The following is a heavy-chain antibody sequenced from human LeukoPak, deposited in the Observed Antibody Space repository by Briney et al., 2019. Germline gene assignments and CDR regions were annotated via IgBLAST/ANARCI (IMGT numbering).Heavy chain of an antibody. V-gene: IGHV3-30*18. CDR2: ISYDGSNK. J-gene: IGHJ4*02. D-gene: IGHD2-8*01. Sequence: TGGSLRLSCAASGFTFSSSAMSWVRQAPGKGLEWVAVISYDGSNKYYADSVKGRFTFSRDNSKNTLYLQMNSLRAEDTAVYYCAKEYCSNSVCHSLDYWGQGTLVTVSS. CDR3: AKEYCSNSVCHSLDY. CDR1: GFTFSSSA.